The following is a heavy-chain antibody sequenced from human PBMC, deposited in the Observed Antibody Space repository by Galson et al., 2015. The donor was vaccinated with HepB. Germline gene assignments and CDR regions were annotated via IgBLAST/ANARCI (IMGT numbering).Heavy chain of an antibody. CDR3: AREGTAGTLDY. V-gene: IGHV3-30-3*01. D-gene: IGHD6-19*01. CDR1: GLTFSSYA. Sequence: SLRLSCAASGLTFSSYAMHWVRQAPGKGLQWVAIIPYDGSYKYYADSVKGRFTISRDNSKNTLYLQMSSLRAEDTAVYYCAREGTAGTLDYWGQGTLITVSS. J-gene: IGHJ4*02. CDR2: IPYDGSYK.